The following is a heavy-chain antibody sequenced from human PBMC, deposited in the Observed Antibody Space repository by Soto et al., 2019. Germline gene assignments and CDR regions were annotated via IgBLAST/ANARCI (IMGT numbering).Heavy chain of an antibody. J-gene: IGHJ4*02. CDR3: AKDPWFGEFGVDY. Sequence: GGSLRLSCAASGFTFRSYAMSWVRQAPGKGLEWVSAISGSGGNTYYADSVKGRFTISRDNSKNTLYLQMNSLRAEDTAVYYCAKDPWFGEFGVDYWGQGTLVTVSS. D-gene: IGHD3-10*01. CDR1: GFTFRSYA. CDR2: ISGSGGNT. V-gene: IGHV3-23*01.